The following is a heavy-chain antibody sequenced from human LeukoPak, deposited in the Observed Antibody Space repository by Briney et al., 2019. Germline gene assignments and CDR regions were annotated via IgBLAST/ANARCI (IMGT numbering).Heavy chain of an antibody. J-gene: IGHJ4*02. CDR3: ARTIYCSGGSCFDY. CDR2: INTNTGNP. Sequence: ASVKVSCKASGYTFTSYAMNWVRQAPGQGLEWMGWINTNTGNPTHAQGFTGRFVFSLDTSVSTAYLQISSLKAEDTAVYYCARTIYCSGGSCFDYWGQGTLVTVSS. V-gene: IGHV7-4-1*02. CDR1: GYTFTSYA. D-gene: IGHD2-15*01.